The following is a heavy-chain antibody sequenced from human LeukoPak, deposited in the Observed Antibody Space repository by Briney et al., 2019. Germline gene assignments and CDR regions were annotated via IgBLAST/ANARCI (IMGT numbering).Heavy chain of an antibody. J-gene: IGHJ4*02. D-gene: IGHD1-1*01. CDR3: GRDPAGSWNSHFNF. V-gene: IGHV3-48*04. CDR1: GFTFSSYN. Sequence: PGGSLRLSCAASGFTFSSYNMNWVRQAPGKGLEWVSYVSSASSTIYYADSVKGRFTISRDNAKNSLYLQMNSLRAEDTAVYYCGRDPAGSWNSHFNFWGQGTLVTVSS. CDR2: VSSASSTI.